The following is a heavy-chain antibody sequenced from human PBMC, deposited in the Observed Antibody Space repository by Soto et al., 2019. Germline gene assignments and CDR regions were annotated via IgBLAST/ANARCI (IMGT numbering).Heavy chain of an antibody. CDR1: GFIFSSYA. Sequence: PGGSLILSCAASGFIFSSYAMSWVRQAPGKGLEWVSGISPSGDSTYYADSVKGRFTISRDNSKNTLSLQMNSLRVEDSAVYYCVPRKGDPFTWGPGTLVTVSS. CDR3: VPRKGDPFT. V-gene: IGHV3-23*01. J-gene: IGHJ4*02. D-gene: IGHD3-16*01. CDR2: ISPSGDST.